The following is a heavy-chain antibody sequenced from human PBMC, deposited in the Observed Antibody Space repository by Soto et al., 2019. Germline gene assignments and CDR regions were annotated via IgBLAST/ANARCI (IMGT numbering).Heavy chain of an antibody. Sequence: QEQLAESGGGVVQPGRSLRLSCTASGFTFSSFGMNWVRQAPGKGLEWVALIWYDGSKEYYADSVKGRFTMSRDDSKNTVYLQIDSLRAEDTAVYYCTREATFGSGSNEAWFDPWGQGTLVTVSS. CDR3: TREATFGSGSNEAWFDP. V-gene: IGHV3-33*08. CDR1: GFTFSSFG. J-gene: IGHJ5*02. CDR2: IWYDGSKE. D-gene: IGHD6-25*01.